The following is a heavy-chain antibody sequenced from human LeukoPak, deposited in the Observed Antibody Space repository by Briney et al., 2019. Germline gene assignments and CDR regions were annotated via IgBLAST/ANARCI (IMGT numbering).Heavy chain of an antibody. D-gene: IGHD2-21*02. J-gene: IGHJ4*02. CDR2: ISGSGGST. CDR3: AXDVTDXVVVTARLYDY. CDR1: GFTFSSYA. V-gene: IGHV3-23*01. Sequence: RAGGSLRLSCAASGFTFSSYAMSWVRQAPGKGLEWVSAISGSGGSTYYADSVKGRFTISRDNSKNTLYLQMNSLRAEDTAVYYCAXDVTDXVVVTARLYDYWGQGTLVTVXS.